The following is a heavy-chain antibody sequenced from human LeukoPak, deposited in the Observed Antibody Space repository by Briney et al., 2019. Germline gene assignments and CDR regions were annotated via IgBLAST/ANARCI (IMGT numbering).Heavy chain of an antibody. J-gene: IGHJ6*02. V-gene: IGHV1-8*01. CDR3: ARDLRSGWNYYYYGMDV. CDR2: MNPNSGNT. Sequence: ASAKVSCKASGYTFTSYDINWVRQATGQGLEWMGWMNPNSGNTGYAQKFQGRVTMTRNTSISTAYMELSSLRSEDTAVYYCARDLRSGWNYYYYGMDVWGQGTTVTVSS. CDR1: GYTFTSYD. D-gene: IGHD6-19*01.